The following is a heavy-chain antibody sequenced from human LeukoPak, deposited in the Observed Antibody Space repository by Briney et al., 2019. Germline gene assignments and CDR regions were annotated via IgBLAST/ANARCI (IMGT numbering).Heavy chain of an antibody. J-gene: IGHJ4*02. CDR3: ASTQGELGSDY. Sequence: KSSETLSLTCAVYGGSFSGYYWSWIRQPPGKGLEWIGEINHSGSTNYNPSLKSRVTISVDTPKNQFSLKLSSVTAADTAVYYCASTQGELGSDYWGQGTLVTVSS. V-gene: IGHV4-34*01. CDR1: GGSFSGYY. D-gene: IGHD3-16*01. CDR2: INHSGST.